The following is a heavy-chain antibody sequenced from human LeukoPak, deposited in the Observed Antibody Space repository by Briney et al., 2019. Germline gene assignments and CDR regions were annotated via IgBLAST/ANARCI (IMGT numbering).Heavy chain of an antibody. CDR3: AKNVVPAALNWFDP. Sequence: SVKVSRKASGGTFSSYAISWVRQAPGQGLEWMGGVIPIFGTANYAQKFQGRVTITADESTSTAYMELSSLRSEDTAVYYCAKNVVPAALNWFDPWGQGTLVTVSS. CDR2: VIPIFGTA. CDR1: GGTFSSYA. V-gene: IGHV1-69*01. J-gene: IGHJ5*02. D-gene: IGHD2-2*01.